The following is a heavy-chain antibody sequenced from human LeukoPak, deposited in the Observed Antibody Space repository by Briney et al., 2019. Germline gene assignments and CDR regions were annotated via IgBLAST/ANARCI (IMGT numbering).Heavy chain of an antibody. V-gene: IGHV3-20*04. J-gene: IGHJ6*03. Sequence: GGSLRLSCAASGFTFDDYGMSWFRQAPGKGLEWVSGINWNGGSTGYADSVKGRFTISRDNAKNSLYLQMNSLRAEDTALYYCARGAYGAASDYYYYMDVWGKGTTVTVSS. D-gene: IGHD4-17*01. CDR1: GFTFDDYG. CDR2: INWNGGST. CDR3: ARGAYGAASDYYYYMDV.